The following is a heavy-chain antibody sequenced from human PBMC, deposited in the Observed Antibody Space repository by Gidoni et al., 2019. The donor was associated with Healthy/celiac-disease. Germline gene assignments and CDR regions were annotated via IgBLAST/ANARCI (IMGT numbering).Heavy chain of an antibody. CDR2: ISYDGSNK. CDR3: AKGLVSSGWLSLSHGMDV. CDR1: GFTFSSYG. V-gene: IGHV3-30*18. D-gene: IGHD6-19*01. Sequence: QVQLVESGGGVVQPGRSLRLSCAASGFTFSSYGMHWVRQAPGKGLEWVAVISYDGSNKYYADSVKGRFTISRDNSKNTLYLQMNSLRAEDTAVYYCAKGLVSSGWLSLSHGMDVWGQGTTVTVSS. J-gene: IGHJ6*02.